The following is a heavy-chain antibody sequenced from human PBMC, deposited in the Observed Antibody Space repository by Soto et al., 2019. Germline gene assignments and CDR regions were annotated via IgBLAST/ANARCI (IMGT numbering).Heavy chain of an antibody. Sequence: QVQLVQSGAEVKKPGSSVKVSCKASGGTLSSYTISWVRQAPGQGLEWMGRIIPILGIANYAQKFQGRVTITADKSKSTAYMELSSLRSEDTALYYCARVLLGGYDDQGAFALWVRGTMVTVSS. V-gene: IGHV1-69*02. CDR2: IIPILGIA. D-gene: IGHD5-12*01. J-gene: IGHJ3*01. CDR3: ARVLLGGYDDQGAFAL. CDR1: GGTLSSYT.